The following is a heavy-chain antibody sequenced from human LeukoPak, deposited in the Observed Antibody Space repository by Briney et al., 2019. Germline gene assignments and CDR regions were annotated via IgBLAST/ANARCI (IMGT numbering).Heavy chain of an antibody. Sequence: SETLSLTCTVSGGSISSSSYYWGWIRQPPGKGLEWIGSIYYSGSTYYNPSLKSRVTISVDTSKNQFSLKLSSVTAADTAVYYCARHSSSWRDYWGQGTLVTVSS. CDR2: IYYSGST. V-gene: IGHV4-39*01. CDR3: ARHSSSWRDY. J-gene: IGHJ4*02. CDR1: GGSISSSSYY. D-gene: IGHD6-13*01.